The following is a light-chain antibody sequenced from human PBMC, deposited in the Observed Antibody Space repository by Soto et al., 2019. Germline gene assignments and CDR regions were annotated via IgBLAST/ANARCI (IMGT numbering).Light chain of an antibody. CDR2: TTN. Sequence: QTVVTQEPSLTVSPGGTVTLTCASSTGAVTSGNYPSWFQQKPGQTPRTLIYTTNNRHSWAPARFSGSLLGGKAALTLSGVQPEDEAEYYCLLYYGGAHLVFGGGTKLTVL. J-gene: IGLJ3*02. CDR1: TGAVTSGNY. V-gene: IGLV7-43*01. CDR3: LLYYGGAHLV.